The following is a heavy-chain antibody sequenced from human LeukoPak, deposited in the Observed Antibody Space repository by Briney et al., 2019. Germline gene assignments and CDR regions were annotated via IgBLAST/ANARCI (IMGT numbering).Heavy chain of an antibody. CDR2: ISAYNGNT. CDR3: ARDSAYYYGSGSYYRY. CDR1: GYTFTSYG. J-gene: IGHJ4*02. Sequence: ASVTVSCKASGYTFTSYGISWVRQAPGRGREWMGWISAYNGNTNYAQKLQGRVNITPDTSTSTAYMELRSLRSDDTAVYYCARDSAYYYGSGSYYRYWGQGTLVTVSS. V-gene: IGHV1-18*01. D-gene: IGHD3-10*01.